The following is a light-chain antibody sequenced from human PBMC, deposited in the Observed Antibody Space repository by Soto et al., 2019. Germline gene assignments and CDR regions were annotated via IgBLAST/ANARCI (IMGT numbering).Light chain of an antibody. J-gene: IGLJ3*02. V-gene: IGLV1-44*01. CDR1: SSNIGSNT. CDR2: SNN. CDR3: AAWDDSLNGVWV. Sequence: QSVLTQPPSASGTPGQRVTISCSGSSSNIGSNTVNWYRQLPGTAPKLLIYSNNQRPSGVPDRFSGSKSGTSASLAISGLQSEDEADYYCAAWDDSLNGVWVFGGGTKVTVL.